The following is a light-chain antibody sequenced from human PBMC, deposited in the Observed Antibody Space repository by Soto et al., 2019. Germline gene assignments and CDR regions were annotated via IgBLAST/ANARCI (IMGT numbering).Light chain of an antibody. J-gene: IGKJ1*01. CDR1: QSVTSNY. Sequence: IVLTQSPATVSLSPGERATLSCRASQSVTSNYLAWYQQKPGQAPRLLIFGASIRVTGIPDRFIGSGSGTDFTLTISRLEPEDFAVYYCQHYVTSLTTFGQGTKVDIK. CDR3: QHYVTSLTT. CDR2: GAS. V-gene: IGKV3-20*01.